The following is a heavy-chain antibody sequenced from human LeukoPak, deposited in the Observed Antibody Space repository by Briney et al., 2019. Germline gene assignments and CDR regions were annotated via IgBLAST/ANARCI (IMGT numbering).Heavy chain of an antibody. Sequence: PGGSLRLSCAASGFTFSSYVMSWVRQAPGKGLEWVSAISGSGGSTYYADSVKGRFTTSRDNSKNTLYLQMNSLRAEDTAVYYCAKQVVVVAAAPPSFDYWGQGTLVTVSS. V-gene: IGHV3-23*01. CDR1: GFTFSSYV. D-gene: IGHD2-15*01. CDR2: ISGSGGST. J-gene: IGHJ4*02. CDR3: AKQVVVVAAAPPSFDY.